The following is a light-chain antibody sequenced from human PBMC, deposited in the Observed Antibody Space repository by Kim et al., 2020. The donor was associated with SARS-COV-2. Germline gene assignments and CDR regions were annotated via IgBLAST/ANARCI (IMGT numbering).Light chain of an antibody. V-gene: IGLV2-14*03. Sequence: QSSTISCTGTSSDVGGYNDVSWYQQHPGKAPKLMIYDVSNRPAGVSNRFSGSKSGNTASLTISGLQAEDEADYYCSSYTSSSTPYVFGTGTKVTVL. J-gene: IGLJ1*01. CDR1: SSDVGGYND. CDR3: SSYTSSSTPYV. CDR2: DVS.